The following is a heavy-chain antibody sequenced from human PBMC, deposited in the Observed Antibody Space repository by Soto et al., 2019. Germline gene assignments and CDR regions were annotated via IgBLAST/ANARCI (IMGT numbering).Heavy chain of an antibody. V-gene: IGHV1-3*01. CDR1: GYTFTSYA. CDR3: ARDRLLWFGESPPTYYYYGMDV. J-gene: IGHJ6*02. CDR2: INAGNGNT. D-gene: IGHD3-10*01. Sequence: ASVKVSCKASGYTFTSYAMHWVRQAPGQRLEWMGWINAGNGNTKYSQKFQGRATITRDTSASTAYMELSSLRSEDTAVYYCARDRLLWFGESPPTYYYYGMDVWGQGTTVTVSS.